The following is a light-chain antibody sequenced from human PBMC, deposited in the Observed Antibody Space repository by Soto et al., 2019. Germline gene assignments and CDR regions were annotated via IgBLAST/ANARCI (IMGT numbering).Light chain of an antibody. Sequence: DIQMTQSPSTLSASVGDRVTITCRASQSISGSLAWYQQKPGKAPKLLIDEASNLKSGVPSRFSGSGSGTEYTLTISSLQTDDSASYYCQQYNGYWTFGQGTRVEIK. CDR1: QSISGS. J-gene: IGKJ1*01. V-gene: IGKV1-5*03. CDR2: EAS. CDR3: QQYNGYWT.